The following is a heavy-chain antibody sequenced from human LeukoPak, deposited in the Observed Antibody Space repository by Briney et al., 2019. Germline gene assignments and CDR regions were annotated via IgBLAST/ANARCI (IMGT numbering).Heavy chain of an antibody. Sequence: GASVTVSCKASGGTFSSYAISWVRQAPGQGLEWMGRIIPILGIANYAQKFQGRVTITADKSTSTAYMELSSLRSEDTAVYYCARGARGYCSSTSCSYYFDYWGQGTLVTVSS. D-gene: IGHD2-2*03. CDR1: GGTFSSYA. J-gene: IGHJ4*02. CDR2: IIPILGIA. CDR3: ARGARGYCSSTSCSYYFDY. V-gene: IGHV1-69*04.